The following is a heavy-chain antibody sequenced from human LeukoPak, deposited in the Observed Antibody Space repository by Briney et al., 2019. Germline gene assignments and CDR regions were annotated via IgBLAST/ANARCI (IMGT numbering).Heavy chain of an antibody. CDR1: GFTFSSLW. J-gene: IGHJ4*02. CDR3: ARDGGVSGYDLLDY. D-gene: IGHD5-12*01. CDR2: INQDGSEK. Sequence: GGSLRLSCAASGFTFSSLWMTWVRQAPGKGLEWVANINQDGSEKYFVDSVKGRFTISRDNAKNSVFLQMNSLTVEDTAVYYCARDGGVSGYDLLDYWGQETLVTVPS. V-gene: IGHV3-7*01.